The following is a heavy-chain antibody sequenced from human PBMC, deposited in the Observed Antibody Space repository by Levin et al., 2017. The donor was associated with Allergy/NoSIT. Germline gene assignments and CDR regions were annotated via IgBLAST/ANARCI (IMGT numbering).Heavy chain of an antibody. D-gene: IGHD3-3*01. J-gene: IGHJ4*02. V-gene: IGHV4-59*08. CDR1: GGSIRSYY. Sequence: SETLSLTCTVSGGSIRSYYWSWIRQPPGKGLEWIGYIYYSGSTNYNPSLKSRVTISVDTSKNQFSLKLKSVTAADTAVYYCARHWRQPSGLGYWGQGTLVTVSS. CDR2: IYYSGST. CDR3: ARHWRQPSGLGY.